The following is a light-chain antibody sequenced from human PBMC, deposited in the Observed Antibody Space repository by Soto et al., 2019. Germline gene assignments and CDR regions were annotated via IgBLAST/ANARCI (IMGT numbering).Light chain of an antibody. J-gene: IGKJ5*01. Sequence: DIQMTQSPTTPSASVGDRVTITCRASQSINIWLAWYQQKQGKAPKLLIYDASSLESGVPSRFSGSVSGTEGTITITCLKTGDGTAYYGQQYDSFSVTFGQGTRLEIK. CDR2: DAS. CDR1: QSINIW. V-gene: IGKV1-5*01. CDR3: QQYDSFSVT.